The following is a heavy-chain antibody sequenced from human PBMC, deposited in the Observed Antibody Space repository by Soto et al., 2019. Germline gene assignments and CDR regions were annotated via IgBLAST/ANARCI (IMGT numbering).Heavy chain of an antibody. V-gene: IGHV4-59*08. J-gene: IGHJ4*02. Sequence: QVQLQESGPGLVKPSETLSLTCTVSGGSISSYYWSWIRQPPGKGLEWIGYIYYSGSTNYDPALQSRVTISVDTSKNQFSLTLSSVPAADTAVYYCARRYGGNLDYWGQGTLVTVSS. D-gene: IGHD1-26*01. CDR2: IYYSGST. CDR1: GGSISSYY. CDR3: ARRYGGNLDY.